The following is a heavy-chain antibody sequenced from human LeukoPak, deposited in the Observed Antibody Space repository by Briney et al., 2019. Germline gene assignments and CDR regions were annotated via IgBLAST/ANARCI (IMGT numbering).Heavy chain of an antibody. D-gene: IGHD5-24*01. V-gene: IGHV3-23*01. J-gene: IGHJ5*02. Sequence: GGSPRLSCVVSGFTFNNYAMSWVRQAPGKGLEWVSTISSGGNTYYADSVKGRFTISRDNSKNTLYLQMSSLRAEDTAVYYCAKDMRWLPGPDWFDPWGQGTLVTVSS. CDR3: AKDMRWLPGPDWFDP. CDR2: ISSGGNT. CDR1: GFTFNNYA.